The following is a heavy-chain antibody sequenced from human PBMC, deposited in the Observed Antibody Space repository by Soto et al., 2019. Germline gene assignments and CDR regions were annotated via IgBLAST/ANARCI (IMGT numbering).Heavy chain of an antibody. CDR1: GGSIRSYY. CDR3: AREGASGFGMDV. V-gene: IGHV4-4*07. D-gene: IGHD1-26*01. Sequence: PSETLSLTCNVSGGSIRSYYWSWVRQPAGKPLEWIGRIYTSGSTNYNPSLKSRVSMSVDTSKNQFPLEVTSVTAADTAVYYCAREGASGFGMDVWGLGTTVTVSS. CDR2: IYTSGST. J-gene: IGHJ6*02.